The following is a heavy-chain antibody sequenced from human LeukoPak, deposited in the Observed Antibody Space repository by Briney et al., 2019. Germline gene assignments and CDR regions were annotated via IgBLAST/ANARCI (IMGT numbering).Heavy chain of an antibody. CDR3: ARHPYGASFWLDY. CDR1: GGSISSYY. V-gene: IGHV4-4*09. D-gene: IGHD3-16*01. Sequence: SETLSLTCTVSGGSISSYYWSWIRQPPGKGLEWIGYIYTSGSTNYNPSLKSRVTISVDTSKNQFSLKLSSVTAADTAMYYCARHPYGASFWLDYWGQGTLVTVSS. CDR2: IYTSGST. J-gene: IGHJ4*02.